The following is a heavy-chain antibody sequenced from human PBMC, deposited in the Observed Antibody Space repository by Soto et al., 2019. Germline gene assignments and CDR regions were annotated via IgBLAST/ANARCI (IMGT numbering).Heavy chain of an antibody. CDR3: ARDRSRVVTAFDS. J-gene: IGHJ4*02. CDR2: ISSSSSYT. Sequence: QVQLVESGGGLVKPGGSLRLSCAASGFTFGDYYFNRIRQAPGKGLEWISYISSSSSYTNYADSVKGRFTISRDNAKNTLYLEMKSLRADDTAVYYCARDRSRVVTAFDSWGRGTLVTVSS. V-gene: IGHV3-11*06. D-gene: IGHD2-21*02. CDR1: GFTFGDYY.